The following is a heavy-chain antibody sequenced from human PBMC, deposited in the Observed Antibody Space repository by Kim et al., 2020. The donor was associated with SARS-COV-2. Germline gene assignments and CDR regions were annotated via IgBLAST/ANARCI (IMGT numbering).Heavy chain of an antibody. CDR1: GGTFSSYA. CDR2: IIPILGIA. CDR3: ARDRMGSSSGGHYYYYGMDV. V-gene: IGHV1-69*04. Sequence: SVKVSCKASGGTFSSYAISWVRQAPGQGLEWMGRIIPILGIANYAQKFQGRVTITADKSTSTAYMELSSLRSEETAVYYCARDRMGSSSGGHYYYYGMDVWGQGTTVTVSS. J-gene: IGHJ6*02. D-gene: IGHD6-6*01.